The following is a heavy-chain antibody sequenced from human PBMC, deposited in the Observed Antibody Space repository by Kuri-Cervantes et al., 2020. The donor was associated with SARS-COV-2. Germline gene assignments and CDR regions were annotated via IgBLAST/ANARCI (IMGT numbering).Heavy chain of an antibody. CDR2: IYYSGST. CDR1: GGSISSSSYY. V-gene: IGHV4-39*07. Sequence: ESLKISCTVSGGSISSSSYYWGWIRQPPGKGLEWIGSIYYSGSTNYNPSLKSRVTISVDTSKSQFSLKLSSVTAADTAVYYCASTMTTVTYPSWYFDYWGQGTLVTVSS. J-gene: IGHJ4*02. D-gene: IGHD4-11*01. CDR3: ASTMTTVTYPSWYFDY.